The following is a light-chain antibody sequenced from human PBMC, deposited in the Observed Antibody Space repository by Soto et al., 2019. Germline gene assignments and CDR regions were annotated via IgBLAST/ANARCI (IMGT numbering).Light chain of an antibody. J-gene: IGLJ1*01. CDR2: DVS. Sequence: TQPACVSGSPGQSIAISCTGTSSDVGSHDLVSWYQQQSGKVPKLIIYDVSSRPSGVSNRFSGSKSGKTASLTISGLQAEDEADYYCSSFTSTTTYVFGTGTKVT. CDR1: SSDVGSHDL. CDR3: SSFTSTTTYV. V-gene: IGLV2-14*02.